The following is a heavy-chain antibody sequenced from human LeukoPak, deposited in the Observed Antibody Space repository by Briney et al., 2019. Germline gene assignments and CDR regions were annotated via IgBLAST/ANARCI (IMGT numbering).Heavy chain of an antibody. Sequence: SSETLSLTCTVSGGSISSNEYYWVWIRQPPGKGLEWIGNMYYRGSTYYNPSLKSRVTISLDTSKNQLSLTLNSLTAADTAVYYCARRKGGTLMFDNWGQGTLVSVSS. CDR3: ARRKGGTLMFDN. J-gene: IGHJ4*02. CDR1: GGSISSNEYY. CDR2: MYYRGST. V-gene: IGHV4-39*01. D-gene: IGHD1-1*01.